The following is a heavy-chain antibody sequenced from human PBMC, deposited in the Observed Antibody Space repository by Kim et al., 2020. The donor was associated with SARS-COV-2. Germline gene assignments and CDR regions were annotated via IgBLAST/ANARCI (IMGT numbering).Heavy chain of an antibody. CDR2: IIPIFGTA. J-gene: IGHJ4*02. CDR1: GGTFSSYA. CDR3: ARDRPTLNRRYYYDSSGYYQGPFDY. Sequence: SVKVSCKASGGTFSSYAISWVRQAPGQGLEWMGGIIPIFGTANYAQKFQGRVTITADESTSTAYMELSSLRSEDTAVYYCARDRPTLNRRYYYDSSGYYQGPFDYCGQGTLVTVSS. V-gene: IGHV1-69*13. D-gene: IGHD3-22*01.